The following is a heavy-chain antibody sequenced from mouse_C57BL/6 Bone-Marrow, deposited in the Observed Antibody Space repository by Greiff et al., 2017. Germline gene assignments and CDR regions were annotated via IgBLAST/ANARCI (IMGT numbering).Heavy chain of an antibody. D-gene: IGHD2-3*01. CDR2: IYPGSGST. CDR1: GYTFTSYW. J-gene: IGHJ3*01. V-gene: IGHV1-55*01. CDR3: ARWGEGYYGFAY. Sequence: QVQLQQPGAELVKPGASVKMSCKASGYTFTSYWITWVKQRPGQGLEWIGDIYPGSGSTNYNEKFKSKATLTVDTSSSTAYMQLSSLTSEDSAVYYCARWGEGYYGFAYWGQGTLVTVSA.